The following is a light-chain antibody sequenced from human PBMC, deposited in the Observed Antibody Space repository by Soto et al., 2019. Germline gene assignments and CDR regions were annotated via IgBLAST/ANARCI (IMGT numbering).Light chain of an antibody. V-gene: IGLV1-40*01. CDR1: SSNIGAGYD. CDR3: QSYDISLSGSV. J-gene: IGLJ1*01. CDR2: DNN. Sequence: QSALTQPPSVSGAPGQRVTISCTGSSSNIGAGYDVHWYQQLPGTAPKLLIYDNNNRPSGVPDRFSGSKSGTSASLAITGLQAEDEADYYCQSYDISLSGSVXGTGTKVTVL.